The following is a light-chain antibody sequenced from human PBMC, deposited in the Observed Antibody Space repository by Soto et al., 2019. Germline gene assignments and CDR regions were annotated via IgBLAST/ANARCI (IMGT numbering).Light chain of an antibody. V-gene: IGKV3-11*01. CDR1: QSVDSY. Sequence: EIVLTQSPATLSLSPGERATLSCRASQSVDSYVVWYQQKPGQAPRILIYDVSYRATGIPARFSGSGSGTDFTLTISRLEPEDFAVYYCQQYGSLSWTFGQGTKVDI. CDR2: DVS. J-gene: IGKJ1*01. CDR3: QQYGSLSWT.